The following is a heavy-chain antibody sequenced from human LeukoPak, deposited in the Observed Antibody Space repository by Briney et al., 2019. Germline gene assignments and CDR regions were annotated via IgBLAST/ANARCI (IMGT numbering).Heavy chain of an antibody. D-gene: IGHD3-22*01. CDR3: ARGTGFYDSSGHYYWGYFDS. Sequence: SETLSLTCTVSGGSISSHYWSWFRQTPGERPEWIAFIYYSGTTNYNPSLKGRVTISIDSSKNQFSLKLSPVTAADTAIYYCARGTGFYDSSGHYYWGYFDSWGQGTLVPVSS. CDR2: IYYSGTT. CDR1: GGSISSHY. J-gene: IGHJ4*02. V-gene: IGHV4-59*11.